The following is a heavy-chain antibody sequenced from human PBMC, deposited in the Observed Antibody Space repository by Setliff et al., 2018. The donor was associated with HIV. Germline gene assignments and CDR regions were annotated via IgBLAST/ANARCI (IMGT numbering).Heavy chain of an antibody. V-gene: IGHV3-7*05. CDR3: ASHFGYCSSTSCEGY. Sequence: GGSLGLSCAASGFTFSSYWMSWVRQAPGKGLEWVANIKQDGSEKYYVDSVKGRFTISRDNAKNSLYLQMNSLRAEDTAVYYCASHFGYCSSTSCEGYWGQGALVTVSS. J-gene: IGHJ4*02. CDR2: IKQDGSEK. D-gene: IGHD2-2*01. CDR1: GFTFSSYW.